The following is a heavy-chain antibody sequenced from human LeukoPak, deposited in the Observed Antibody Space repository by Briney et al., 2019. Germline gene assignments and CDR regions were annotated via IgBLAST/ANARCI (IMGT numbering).Heavy chain of an antibody. V-gene: IGHV4-39*01. Sequence: PSETLSLTCTVSGGSISSYYWGWIRQPPGKGPEWIGSIFYSGSTYYNVSLESRVTISVDTSRNQFFLKLNSVTAADTAVYYCARLQRGGTYWLYYFDSRGQGTLVTVSS. CDR1: GGSISSYY. CDR2: IFYSGST. J-gene: IGHJ4*02. CDR3: ARLQRGGTYWLYYFDS. D-gene: IGHD1-26*01.